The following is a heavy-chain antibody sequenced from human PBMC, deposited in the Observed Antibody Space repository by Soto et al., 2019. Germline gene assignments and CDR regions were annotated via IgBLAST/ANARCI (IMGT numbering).Heavy chain of an antibody. V-gene: IGHV3-21*04. Sequence: DVQLVDSGGGLVKPGESLRVSCAASGFTFSYYSLHWVRQAPGKGLEWVSYISGSSTYIYYADRVKGRFTISRDNAKNSLYLRMDSLRAEDTAVYYCARGDGTGLYNSGWSPRYWGQGTLVTVSS. J-gene: IGHJ4*02. D-gene: IGHD6-19*01. CDR2: ISGSSTYI. CDR3: ARGDGTGLYNSGWSPRY. CDR1: GFTFSYYS.